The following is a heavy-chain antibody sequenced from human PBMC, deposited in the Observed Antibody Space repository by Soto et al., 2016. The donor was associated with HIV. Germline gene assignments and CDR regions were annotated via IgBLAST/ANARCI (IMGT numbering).Heavy chain of an antibody. CDR3: ARLTFGGAVAPFDY. CDR2: INPNSGGT. J-gene: IGHJ4*02. CDR1: GYTFTGYY. Sequence: QVQLVQSGAEVKKPGASVKVSCKASGYTFTGYYMHWVRQAPGQGLEWMGWINPNSGGTNYAQKFQGRVTMTRDTSISTAYMELSSLRSDDTALFYCARLTFGGAVAPFDYWGQGTLVTVSS. D-gene: IGHD3-16*01. V-gene: IGHV1-2*02.